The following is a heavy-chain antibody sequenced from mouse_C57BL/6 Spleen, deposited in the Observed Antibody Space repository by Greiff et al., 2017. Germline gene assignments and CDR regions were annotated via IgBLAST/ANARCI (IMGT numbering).Heavy chain of an antibody. CDR1: GYTFNGYW. V-gene: IGHV1-9*01. CDR2: ILPGSGST. J-gene: IGHJ2*01. CDR3: ARDSLYDYDGGDY. D-gene: IGHD2-4*01. Sequence: QVQLKQSGAELMKPGASVKLSCKATGYTFNGYWIEWVKQRPGHGLEWIGEILPGSGSTNYNEKFKGKATFTADTSSNTAYMQLSSLTTEDSAIYYCARDSLYDYDGGDYWGQGTTLTVSS.